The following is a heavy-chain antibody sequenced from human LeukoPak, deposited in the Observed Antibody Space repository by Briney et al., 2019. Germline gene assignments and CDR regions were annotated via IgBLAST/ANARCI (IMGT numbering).Heavy chain of an antibody. CDR2: INPNSGGT. J-gene: IGHJ4*02. Sequence: ASVKVSCKASGYTFTGYYMHWVRQAPGQGLEWMGWINPNSGGTNYAQKFQGRVTMTRDTSISTAYMELSRLRSDDTAVYYCARGEGYYDSSGYFVYWGQGTLVTVSS. D-gene: IGHD3-22*01. CDR1: GYTFTGYY. V-gene: IGHV1-2*02. CDR3: ARGEGYYDSSGYFVY.